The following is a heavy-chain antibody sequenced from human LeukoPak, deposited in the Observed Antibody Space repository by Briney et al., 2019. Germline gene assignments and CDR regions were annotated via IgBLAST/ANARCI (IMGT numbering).Heavy chain of an antibody. CDR3: ARGIVVVVAASGFDP. V-gene: IGHV1-2*02. CDR1: GYTFTGYY. Sequence: ASVKVSCKASGYTFTGYYMHWVRQAPGQGLEWMGWINPNSGGTNYAQKFQGRVTMTRDTSISTAYMGLSRLRSDDTAVYYCARGIVVVVAASGFDPWGQGTLVTVSS. D-gene: IGHD2-15*01. J-gene: IGHJ5*02. CDR2: INPNSGGT.